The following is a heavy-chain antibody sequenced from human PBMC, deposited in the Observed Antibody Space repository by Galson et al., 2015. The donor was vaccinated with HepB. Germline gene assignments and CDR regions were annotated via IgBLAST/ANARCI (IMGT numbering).Heavy chain of an antibody. Sequence: SVKVSCKAYGYTFNSYGISWVRQAPGQGLEWMGWISAYSGNTNYAQKLQGRVTMTTDTSTSTAYMELGSLRSDDTAVYYCAREKGWFLAYYHFYGMDVWGQGTTVSVSS. J-gene: IGHJ6*02. CDR1: GYTFNSYG. CDR2: ISAYSGNT. CDR3: AREKGWFLAYYHFYGMDV. V-gene: IGHV1-18*04. D-gene: IGHD3-9*01.